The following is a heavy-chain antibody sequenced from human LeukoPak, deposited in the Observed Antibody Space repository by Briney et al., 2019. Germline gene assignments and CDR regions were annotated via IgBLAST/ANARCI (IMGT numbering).Heavy chain of an antibody. CDR1: GGSISSYY. CDR2: IYTSGST. V-gene: IGHV4-4*07. J-gene: IGHJ6*02. Sequence: PSETLSLTCTVSGGSISSYYWSWIRQPAGKGLEWIGRIYTSGSTNYNPSLKSRVTMSVDTSKNQFSLKLSSVTAADTAVYYCARDYDYAYGPPVREDHYGMDVWGQGTTVTVSS. CDR3: ARDYDYAYGPPVREDHYGMDV. D-gene: IGHD3-16*01.